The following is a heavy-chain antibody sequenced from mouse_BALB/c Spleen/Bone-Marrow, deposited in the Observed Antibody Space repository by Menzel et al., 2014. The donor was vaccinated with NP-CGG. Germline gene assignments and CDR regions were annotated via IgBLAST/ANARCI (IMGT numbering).Heavy chain of an antibody. J-gene: IGHJ1*01. CDR2: ILPGSGST. CDR3: ARGGVRGGYWYFDV. V-gene: IGHV1-9*01. Sequence: QVQLQQSGAELMKPGASVKISCKATGYTFSSYWIEWVKQRPGRGLEWIGEILPGSGSTNYNEKFKGKATFTADTSSNTAYTQRSSLTSEDSAVYYGARGGVRGGYWYFDVWGAGTTVTVSS. D-gene: IGHD2-14*01. CDR1: GYTFSSYW.